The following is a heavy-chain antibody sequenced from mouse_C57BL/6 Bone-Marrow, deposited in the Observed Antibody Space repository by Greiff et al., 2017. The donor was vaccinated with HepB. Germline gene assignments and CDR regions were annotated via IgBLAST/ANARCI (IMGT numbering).Heavy chain of an antibody. CDR1: GFSLTSYG. V-gene: IGHV2-2*01. J-gene: IGHJ3*01. Sequence: VHLVESGPGLVQPSQSLSITCTVSGFSLTSYGVHWVRQSPGKGLEWLGVIWSGGSTDYNAAFISRLSISKDNSKSQFFFKMNSLQADDTAIYYCASQTGTSPWFAYGGQGTLVTVSA. D-gene: IGHD4-1*01. CDR2: IWSGGST. CDR3: ASQTGTSPWFAY.